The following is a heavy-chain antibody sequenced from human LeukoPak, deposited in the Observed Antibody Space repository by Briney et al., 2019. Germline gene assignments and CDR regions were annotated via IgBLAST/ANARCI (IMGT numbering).Heavy chain of an antibody. Sequence: GGSLRLSCAASGFTFSSYGMHWVRQAPGKGLEWVAFIRYDGSNKYYADSVKGRFTISRDNSKNTLYLQMNSLRAEDTAVYYCAKAEGPVAAAGPRRYFDYWGQGTLVTVSS. J-gene: IGHJ4*02. V-gene: IGHV3-30*02. CDR1: GFTFSSYG. D-gene: IGHD6-13*01. CDR3: AKAEGPVAAAGPRRYFDY. CDR2: IRYDGSNK.